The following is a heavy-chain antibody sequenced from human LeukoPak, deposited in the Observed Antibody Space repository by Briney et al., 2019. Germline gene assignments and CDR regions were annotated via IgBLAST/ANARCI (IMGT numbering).Heavy chain of an antibody. CDR3: ARVISGSSWYKYDY. CDR1: GYTFTGYY. Sequence: ASVKVSCKASGYTFTGYYMHWVRQAPGQGLEWMGRINPNSGGTNYAQKFQGRVTMTRDTSISTAYMELSRLRSDDTAVYYCARVISGSSWYKYDYWGQGTLVTVS. J-gene: IGHJ4*02. CDR2: INPNSGGT. D-gene: IGHD6-13*01. V-gene: IGHV1-2*06.